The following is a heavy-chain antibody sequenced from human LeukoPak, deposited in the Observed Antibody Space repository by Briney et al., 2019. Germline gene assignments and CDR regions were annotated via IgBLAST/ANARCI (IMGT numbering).Heavy chain of an antibody. CDR3: ARAQVAYYYDSSGYDY. J-gene: IGHJ4*02. D-gene: IGHD3-22*01. V-gene: IGHV3-23*01. CDR1: GFTFSSYG. Sequence: TGGSLRLSCAASGFTFSSYGMSWVRQAPGKGLEWVSAISGSGGSTYYADSVKGRFTISRDNAKNSLYLQMNSLRDEDTAVYYCARAQVAYYYDSSGYDYWGQGTLVTVSS. CDR2: ISGSGGST.